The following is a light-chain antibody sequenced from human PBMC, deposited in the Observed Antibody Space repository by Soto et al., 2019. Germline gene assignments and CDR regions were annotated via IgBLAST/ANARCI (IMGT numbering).Light chain of an antibody. CDR3: QHYNSYSEA. J-gene: IGKJ1*01. V-gene: IGKV1-9*01. Sequence: IQLTQSPSSLSASVGDRVTITCLASQGIGSYLAWYQQKPGEAPKLLIFAASTLKSGVPSRFSGSGSGTEFTLTISSLQPDDFATYYCQHYNSYSEAFGQGTKVDIK. CDR2: AAS. CDR1: QGIGSY.